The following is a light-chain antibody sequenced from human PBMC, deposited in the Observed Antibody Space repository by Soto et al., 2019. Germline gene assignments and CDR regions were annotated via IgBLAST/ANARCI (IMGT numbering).Light chain of an antibody. CDR1: QSVSSY. J-gene: IGKJ5*01. CDR3: QPRSNWPLT. CDR2: DAS. V-gene: IGKV3-11*01. Sequence: EIVLTQSPATLSLSPGERATLSCRASQSVSSYLAWYQQKPGQAPRLLIYDASNRATGIPARFSGSGSGTDFTLTISSLEPEDCAVYYCQPRSNWPLTFGQGTRLEIK.